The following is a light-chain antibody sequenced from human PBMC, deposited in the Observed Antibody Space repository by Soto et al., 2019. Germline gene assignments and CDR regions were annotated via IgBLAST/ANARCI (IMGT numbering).Light chain of an antibody. V-gene: IGKV4-1*01. CDR1: QSVLYSSNNKNY. Sequence: DIVMTQSPDSLAVSLGERATINCTSSQSVLYSSNNKNYFAWYQQKSGQSPRLLIYDVSNRATGVPARFSGSGSETDFTLTISGLRSEDSAVYFCQQYNNWPFSFGQGTRLEIK. CDR2: DVS. J-gene: IGKJ5*01. CDR3: QQYNNWPFS.